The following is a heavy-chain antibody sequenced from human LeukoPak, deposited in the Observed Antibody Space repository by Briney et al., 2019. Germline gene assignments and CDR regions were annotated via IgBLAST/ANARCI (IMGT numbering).Heavy chain of an antibody. Sequence: GGSLRLSCAASGFTFSSYAMSWVRQAPGKGLEWVPAISGSGGSTYYADSVKGRFTISRDNSKNTLYLQMNSLRAEDTAVFYCAKRSGYTTGWFFDFWGQGTLVTVSS. D-gene: IGHD6-19*01. V-gene: IGHV3-23*01. CDR1: GFTFSSYA. CDR3: AKRSGYTTGWFFDF. J-gene: IGHJ4*02. CDR2: ISGSGGST.